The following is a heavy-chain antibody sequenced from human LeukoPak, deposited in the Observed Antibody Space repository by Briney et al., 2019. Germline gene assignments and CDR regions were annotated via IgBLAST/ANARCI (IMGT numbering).Heavy chain of an antibody. CDR1: GFTFSSHA. D-gene: IGHD3-16*01. CDR3: AKPGAGAYDLVAFDI. Sequence: GGSLRLSCAASGFTFSSHAMSWVRQARGKGLEWVSGITGSGHRTYYTDSVKGRFTISRDNSKNTLYLQMSSLRVEDTAVYYCAKPGAGAYDLVAFDIWGQGTMVTVSS. CDR2: ITGSGHRT. J-gene: IGHJ3*02. V-gene: IGHV3-23*01.